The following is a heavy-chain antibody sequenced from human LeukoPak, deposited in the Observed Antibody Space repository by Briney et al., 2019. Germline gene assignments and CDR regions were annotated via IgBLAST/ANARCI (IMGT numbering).Heavy chain of an antibody. CDR3: ARARGFLDPFYYYMDV. J-gene: IGHJ6*03. CDR2: ISYDGSNK. CDR1: GFTFSSYP. Sequence: GGSLRLSCAASGFTFSSYPMHWVRQAPGKGLEWVAVISYDGSNKHYADSVKGRFTISRDNSKNTLYLQMNSLRAEDTAVYYCARARGFLDPFYYYMDVWGKGTTVTVSS. V-gene: IGHV3-30-3*01. D-gene: IGHD3/OR15-3a*01.